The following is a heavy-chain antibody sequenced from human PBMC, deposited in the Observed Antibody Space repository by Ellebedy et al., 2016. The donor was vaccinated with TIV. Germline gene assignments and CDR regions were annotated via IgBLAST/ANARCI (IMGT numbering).Heavy chain of an antibody. V-gene: IGHV3-23*01. CDR3: AKDLYGDYLMDV. CDR1: GFSSGFSFSRYA. D-gene: IGHD4-17*01. CDR2: ISGSGGST. J-gene: IGHJ6*03. Sequence: GESLKISCAASGFSSGFSFSRYAMGWVRQAPGKGLEWVSGISGSGGSTYYADSVKGRFTISTDNSKNTLFLQMNSLRAEDTAVYYCAKDLYGDYLMDVWGKGTTVTVSS.